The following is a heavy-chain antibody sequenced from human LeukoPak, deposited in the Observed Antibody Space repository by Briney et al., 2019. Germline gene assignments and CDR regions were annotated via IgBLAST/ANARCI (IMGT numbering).Heavy chain of an antibody. CDR3: ARPLLGSFVLGY. J-gene: IGHJ4*02. CDR1: GYTFSSYG. CDR2: ISAYNGYT. V-gene: IGHV1-18*01. D-gene: IGHD3-9*01. Sequence: RASVKVSCKASGYTFSSYGITWVRQAPGQGLEWMGWISAYNGYTNYAQKLQGRVTMTRDMSTSTVYMELSSLRSEDTAVYYCARPLLGSFVLGYWGQGTLVTVSS.